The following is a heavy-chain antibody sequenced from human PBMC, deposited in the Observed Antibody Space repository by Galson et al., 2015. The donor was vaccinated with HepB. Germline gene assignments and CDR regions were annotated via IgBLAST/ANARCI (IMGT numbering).Heavy chain of an antibody. CDR3: ARDLSSGWMGRFDY. V-gene: IGHV1-18*01. CDR2: ISVYNGNT. CDR1: GYTFTRYG. D-gene: IGHD6-19*01. Sequence: SVKVSCKASGYTFTRYGISWVRQAPGQGPEWMGWISVYNGNTNYAQKLQDRVTMTTDTSTRTAYMELRSLRSDDTAVYYCARDLSSGWMGRFDYWGQGTLVTVSS. J-gene: IGHJ4*02.